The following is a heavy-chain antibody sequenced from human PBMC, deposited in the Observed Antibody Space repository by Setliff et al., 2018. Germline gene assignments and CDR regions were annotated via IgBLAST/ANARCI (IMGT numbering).Heavy chain of an antibody. D-gene: IGHD2-2*01. V-gene: IGHV4-34*01. Sequence: PSETLSLTCAVYGESFSDSYWSWVRQPPGKGLEWIGGINHSGDTNYNPSLKSRLTISVDTSKNQFSLKLSSVTAADTAVYYCARGPPRIVVPSTKAWFDPWGQGTLVTVSS. CDR2: INHSGDT. CDR1: GESFSDSY. CDR3: ARGPPRIVVPSTKAWFDP. J-gene: IGHJ5*02.